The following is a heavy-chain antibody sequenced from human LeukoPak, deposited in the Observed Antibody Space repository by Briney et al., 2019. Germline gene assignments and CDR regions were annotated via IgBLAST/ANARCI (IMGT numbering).Heavy chain of an antibody. CDR2: IGQGERQM. CDR1: GFAYSTTW. J-gene: IGHJ1*01. V-gene: IGHV3-7*01. CDR3: ASSYLKH. Sequence: GGSLRLSCVASGFAYSTTWMNWVRQAPGKGLEWVANIGQGERQMNYADSVKGRFSISRDNARNSLFLQLDSLRAEDTAVYYCASSYLKHWGQGTLVTVSS.